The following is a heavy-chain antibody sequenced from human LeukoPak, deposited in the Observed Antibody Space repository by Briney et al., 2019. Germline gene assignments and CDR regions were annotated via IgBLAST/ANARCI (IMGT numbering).Heavy chain of an antibody. V-gene: IGHV3-23*01. CDR2: IGGSGVST. D-gene: IGHD1-26*01. J-gene: IGHJ6*02. CDR3: AKDGALQRPSYYYYGMDV. CDR1: GFTFSSYA. Sequence: GGSLRLSCAASGFTFSSYAMSWVRQAPGKGLEWVSGIGGSGVSTYYADSVKGRFTISRDNSKNTLYLQMNSLRAEDTAVYYCAKDGALQRPSYYYYGMDVWGQGTTVTVSS.